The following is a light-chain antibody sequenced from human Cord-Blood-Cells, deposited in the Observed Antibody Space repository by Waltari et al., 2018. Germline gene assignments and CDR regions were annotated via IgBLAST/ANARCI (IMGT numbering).Light chain of an antibody. CDR3: CSYAGSYTYV. CDR2: DVR. CDR1: SSDVGGYNY. V-gene: IGLV2-11*01. J-gene: IGLJ1*01. Sequence: QSALTQPRSVSGSPGQSVTISCTGTSSDVGGYNYVSWYQQHPGKAPKLMIYDVRKRPAGVPDRFSGSKSGNTAFLTISGLQAEDEADYYCCSYAGSYTYVFGTGTKVTVL.